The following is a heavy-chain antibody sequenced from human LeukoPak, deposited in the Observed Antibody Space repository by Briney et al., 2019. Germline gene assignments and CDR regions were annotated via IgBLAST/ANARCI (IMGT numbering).Heavy chain of an antibody. CDR1: GFTFNKYG. V-gene: IGHV3-23*01. J-gene: IGHJ4*02. CDR3: AKSHRGHCSTTTCDDEGDY. D-gene: IGHD2-2*01. Sequence: PGGSLRLSCAASGFTFNKYGLSWVRQAPGKGLEWVSSISSGGDNTYYADSVRGRFTISRDNSKNTLYLQLNSLRAEDTAVYYCAKSHRGHCSTTTCDDEGDYWGQGTLVTVSS. CDR2: ISSGGDNT.